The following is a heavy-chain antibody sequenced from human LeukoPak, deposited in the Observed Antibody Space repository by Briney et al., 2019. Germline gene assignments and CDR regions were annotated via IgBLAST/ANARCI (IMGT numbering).Heavy chain of an antibody. CDR1: GDSVFSSSAA. V-gene: IGHV6-1*01. D-gene: IGHD3/OR15-3a*01. Sequence: SQTLSLTCAISGDSVFSSSAAWNWIRQSPSRGLEWLGRTYYRSKWYTEYAISVRSRITINPDTSKNQFSLYLNSVTPEDTAVYYCTSGPRSFDLWGRGTLVTVSS. CDR2: TYYRSKWYT. J-gene: IGHJ2*01. CDR3: TSGPRSFDL.